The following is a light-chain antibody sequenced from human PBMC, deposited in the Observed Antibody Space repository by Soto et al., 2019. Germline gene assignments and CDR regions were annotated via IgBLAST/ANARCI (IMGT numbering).Light chain of an antibody. CDR2: DAS. CDR3: QQYDNLPGGT. CDR1: QDISNY. V-gene: IGKV1-33*01. J-gene: IGKJ1*01. Sequence: DIQMTQSPSSLSASVGDRVTITCQASQDISNYLNWYQQKPGKAPKLLIYDASNLETGVPSRFSGSGSGTDFTFTISSLQPEDFATYYCQQYDNLPGGTFGQGTKVEIK.